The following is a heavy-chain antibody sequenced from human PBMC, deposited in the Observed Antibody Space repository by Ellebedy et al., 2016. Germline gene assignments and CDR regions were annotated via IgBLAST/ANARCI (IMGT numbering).Heavy chain of an antibody. CDR2: IYYSGST. CDR3: ARGDVLGSSLDY. Sequence: SETLSLTCTVSGGSISSYYWSWIRQPPGKGLEWIGCIYYSGSTNYNPSLKSRVTISVDTSKNQFSLKLSSVTAADTAVYYCARGDVLGSSLDYWGQGTLVTVSS. V-gene: IGHV4-59*01. CDR1: GGSISSYY. J-gene: IGHJ4*02. D-gene: IGHD3-16*01.